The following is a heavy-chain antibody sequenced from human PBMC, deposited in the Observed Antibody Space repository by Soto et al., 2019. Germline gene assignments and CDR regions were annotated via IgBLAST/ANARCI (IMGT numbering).Heavy chain of an antibody. D-gene: IGHD3-3*01. CDR1: GFTFSSYW. CDR3: ARDLRITIFGVVIIVYYYGMDV. CDR2: IKQDGSEK. V-gene: IGHV3-7*03. J-gene: IGHJ6*02. Sequence: HPAGSLRLSCAASGFTFSSYWMSWVRQAPGKGLEWVANIKQDGSEKYYVDSVKGRFTISRDNAKNSLYLQMNSLRAEDTAVYYCARDLRITIFGVVIIVYYYGMDVWGQGTTVTVSS.